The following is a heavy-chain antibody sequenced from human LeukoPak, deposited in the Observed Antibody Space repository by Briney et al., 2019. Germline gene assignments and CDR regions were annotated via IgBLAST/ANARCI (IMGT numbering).Heavy chain of an antibody. Sequence: SETLSPTCTVSGGSISSGDYYWSWTRQPPGKGLEWIGYIYYSGSTYYNPSLKSRDTISVDTSKNQFSLKLSSVTAADTAVYYCAREVRGYSYGYFDYWGQGTLVTVSS. J-gene: IGHJ4*02. CDR1: GGSISSGDYY. D-gene: IGHD5-18*01. CDR2: IYYSGST. V-gene: IGHV4-30-4*01. CDR3: AREVRGYSYGYFDY.